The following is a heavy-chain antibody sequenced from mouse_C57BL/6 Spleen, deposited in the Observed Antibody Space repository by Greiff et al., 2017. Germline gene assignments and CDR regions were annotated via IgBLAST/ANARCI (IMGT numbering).Heavy chain of an antibody. V-gene: IGHV7-3*01. D-gene: IGHD2-5*01. J-gene: IGHJ3*01. CDR3: ARSYYSNGGFAY. CDR1: GFTFTDYY. Sequence: EVKVEESGGGLVQPGGSLSLSCAASGFTFTDYYMSWVRQPPGKALEWLGFIRNKANGYTTEYSASVKGRFTISRDNSQSILYLQMNALRAEDSATYYCARSYYSNGGFAYWGQGTLVTVSA. CDR2: IRNKANGYTT.